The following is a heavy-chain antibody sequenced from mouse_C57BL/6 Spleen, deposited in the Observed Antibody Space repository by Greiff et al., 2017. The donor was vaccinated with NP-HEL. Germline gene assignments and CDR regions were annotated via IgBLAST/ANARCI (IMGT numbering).Heavy chain of an antibody. CDR1: GFSLSTSGMG. D-gene: IGHD2-1*01. Sequence: QVTLKESGPGILQSSQTLSLTCSFSGFSLSTSGMGVSWIRQPSGKGLEWLAHIYWDDDKRYNPSLKSRLTISKDTSRNQVFLKITSVDTADTATYYCARSGYYGKGGLYAMDYWGQGTSVTVSS. V-gene: IGHV8-12*01. CDR3: ARSGYYGKGGLYAMDY. J-gene: IGHJ4*01. CDR2: IYWDDDK.